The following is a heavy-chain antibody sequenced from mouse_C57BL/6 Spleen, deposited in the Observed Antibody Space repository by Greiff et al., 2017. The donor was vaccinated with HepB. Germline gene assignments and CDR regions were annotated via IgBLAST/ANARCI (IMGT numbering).Heavy chain of an antibody. J-gene: IGHJ1*03. D-gene: IGHD2-4*01. CDR1: GFSLTSYG. CDR2: IWSDGST. V-gene: IGHV2-6-1*01. Sequence: VMLVESGPGLVAPSQSLSITCTVSGFSLTSYGVHWVRQPPGKGLEWLVVIWSDGSTTYNSALKSRLSISKDNSKSQVFLKMNSLQTDDTAMYYCARHALYYDYDGGYFDVWGTGTTVTVSS. CDR3: ARHALYYDYDGGYFDV.